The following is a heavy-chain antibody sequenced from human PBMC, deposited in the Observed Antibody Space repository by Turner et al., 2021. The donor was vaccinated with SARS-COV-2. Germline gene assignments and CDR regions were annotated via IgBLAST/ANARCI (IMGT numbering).Heavy chain of an antibody. CDR2: FDPEDGET. CDR1: GYTLTELS. V-gene: IGHV1-24*01. Sequence: QVQLVQSGAEVKKPGASVKVSCKVSGYTLTELSMHWVRQAPGKGLGWMGCFDPEDGETIYAQKFQGRVTMTEDTTTETDYMDLSSLRSEDTAEYYCATGTAVAGTHKNYYYYYGMDVWGQGTTVTVSS. D-gene: IGHD6-19*01. CDR3: ATGTAVAGTHKNYYYYYGMDV. J-gene: IGHJ6*02.